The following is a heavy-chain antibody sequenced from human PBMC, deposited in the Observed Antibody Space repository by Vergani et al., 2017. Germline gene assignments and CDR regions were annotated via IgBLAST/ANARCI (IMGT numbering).Heavy chain of an antibody. J-gene: IGHJ4*02. CDR1: GFTFSSYW. CDR2: IKQDGSEK. Sequence: EVQLVESGGGLVQPGGSLRLSCAASGFTFSSYWMSWVRQAPGKGLEWVANIKQDGSEKYYVDSVKGRFTISRDNAKNSLYLQMNSLRAEDTAVYYCAREGDYYYGSGSFDYWGQGTLVTVSS. D-gene: IGHD3-10*01. CDR3: AREGDYYYGSGSFDY. V-gene: IGHV3-7*01.